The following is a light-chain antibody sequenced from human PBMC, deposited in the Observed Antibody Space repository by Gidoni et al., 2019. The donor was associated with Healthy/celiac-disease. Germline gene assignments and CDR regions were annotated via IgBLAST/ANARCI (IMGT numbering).Light chain of an antibody. J-gene: IGKJ4*01. CDR3: QQRSNWLT. Sequence: IVLTQSPATLSLSPGERATLSSRASQSVSSYLAWYQQKPGQAPRLLIYDASNRATGIPARFSGSGSGTDFTLTISSLEPEDFAVYYCQQRSNWLTFGGGTKVEIK. V-gene: IGKV3-11*01. CDR1: QSVSSY. CDR2: DAS.